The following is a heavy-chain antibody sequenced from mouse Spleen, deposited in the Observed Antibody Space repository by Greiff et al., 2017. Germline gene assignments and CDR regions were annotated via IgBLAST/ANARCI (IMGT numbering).Heavy chain of an antibody. D-gene: IGHD2-4*01. V-gene: IGHV1-19*01. CDR3: ARLEIYYDYDYYAMDY. Sequence: EVKLQQSGPVLVKPGASVKMSCKASGYTFTDYYMNWVKQSHGKSLEWIGVINPYNGGTSYNQKFKGKATLTVDKSSSTAYMELNSLTSEDSAVYYCARLEIYYDYDYYAMDYWGQGTSVTVSS. J-gene: IGHJ4*01. CDR2: INPYNGGT. CDR1: GYTFTDYY.